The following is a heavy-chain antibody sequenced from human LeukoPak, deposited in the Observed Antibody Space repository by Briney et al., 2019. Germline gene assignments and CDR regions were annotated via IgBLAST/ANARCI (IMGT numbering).Heavy chain of an antibody. D-gene: IGHD6-13*01. CDR3: ARDVAAAGEYYYYYGMDV. CDR2: INHSGST. CDR1: GGSFSGYY. Sequence: SETLSLTCAVYGGSFSGYYWSWIRQPPGKGLEWIGEINHSGSTNYNPSLKSRVTISVDTSKNQFSLKLSSVTAADTAVYYCARDVAAAGEYYYYYGMDVWGQGTTVTVSS. V-gene: IGHV4-34*01. J-gene: IGHJ6*02.